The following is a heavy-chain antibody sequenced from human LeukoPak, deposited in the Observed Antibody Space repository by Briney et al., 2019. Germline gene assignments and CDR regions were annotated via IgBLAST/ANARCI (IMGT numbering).Heavy chain of an antibody. J-gene: IGHJ4*02. D-gene: IGHD5-12*01. CDR2: INSDGSIT. Sequence: GGSLRLSCAASGFTFSSYWMHWVRQAPGKGLMWVSRINSDGSITSYADSVKGRFTVSRDNAKNTLYVQMNSLRAEDTAVYYCARVRATFSPHFDNWGQGTLVTVSS. V-gene: IGHV3-74*01. CDR1: GFTFSSYW. CDR3: ARVRATFSPHFDN.